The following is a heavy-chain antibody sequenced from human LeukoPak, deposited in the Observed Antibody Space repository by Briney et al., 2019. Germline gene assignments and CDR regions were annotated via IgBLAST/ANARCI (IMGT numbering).Heavy chain of an antibody. CDR1: GGSISSTEHC. J-gene: IGHJ3*01. Sequence: SETLSLTCTVSGGSISSTEHCWTWVRQVPGKGLEWIGYIYYSGSAYYNPSLRSRVTISIDRSQNHFSVNLTSVTAADTAVYYCARTLQNPSGGLKSAFDLWGRGTLVTVSS. V-gene: IGHV4-31*03. CDR2: IYYSGSA. CDR3: ARTLQNPSGGLKSAFDL. D-gene: IGHD3-16*01.